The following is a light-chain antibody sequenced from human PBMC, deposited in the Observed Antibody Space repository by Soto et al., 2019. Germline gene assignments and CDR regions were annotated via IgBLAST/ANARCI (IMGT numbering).Light chain of an antibody. CDR3: QQYGSSPWT. CDR1: QSVSSSF. J-gene: IGKJ1*01. CDR2: GAS. Sequence: EIVLTQSPGTLPLSPGERATLSCRASQSVSSSFLAWYQQKPGQAPRLLIYGASSRATGIPDRFSGRGSGTDFTLTISRLEPEDFAVYYCQQYGSSPWTFGQGTKVEIK. V-gene: IGKV3-20*01.